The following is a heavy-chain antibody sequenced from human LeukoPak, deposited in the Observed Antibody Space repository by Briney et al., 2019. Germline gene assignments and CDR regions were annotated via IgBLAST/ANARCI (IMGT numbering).Heavy chain of an antibody. Sequence: GGSLRLSCAASGFTFSSYSMNWVRQAPGKGLEWVSSISSISSYIYYADSVKGRFTISRDNAKNSLYLQMNSLRAEDTAVYYCARVVPDVYYFDYWGQGTLVTVSS. J-gene: IGHJ4*02. V-gene: IGHV3-21*01. D-gene: IGHD3-16*01. CDR1: GFTFSSYS. CDR2: ISSISSYI. CDR3: ARVVPDVYYFDY.